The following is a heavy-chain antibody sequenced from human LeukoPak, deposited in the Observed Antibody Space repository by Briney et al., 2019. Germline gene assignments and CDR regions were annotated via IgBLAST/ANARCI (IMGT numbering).Heavy chain of an antibody. Sequence: GGSLRLSCAASGFTFSSYWMSWVRQAPGKGLEWVANIKQDGGEKYYVDSVKGRFTISRDNAKTSLYLQMTSLRAEDTAVYYCARDKYFDSTTYYPRFDYWGQGILLTVFS. D-gene: IGHD3-22*01. CDR1: GFTFSSYW. V-gene: IGHV3-7*04. CDR3: ARDKYFDSTTYYPRFDY. CDR2: IKQDGGEK. J-gene: IGHJ4*02.